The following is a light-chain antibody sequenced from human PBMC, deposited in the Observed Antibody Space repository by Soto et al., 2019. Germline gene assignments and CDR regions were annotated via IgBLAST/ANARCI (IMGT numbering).Light chain of an antibody. Sequence: QLVLTQPASVSGSPGQSITISCTGTSSDVGGYNYVSWYQQHPGKAPKLMIYEVSNRPSGVSNRFSGSKSGNTASLTISGLQAEDEADYYCSSYTSRGRVFGTGTKLTVL. CDR2: EVS. CDR1: SSDVGGYNY. J-gene: IGLJ1*01. CDR3: SSYTSRGRV. V-gene: IGLV2-14*01.